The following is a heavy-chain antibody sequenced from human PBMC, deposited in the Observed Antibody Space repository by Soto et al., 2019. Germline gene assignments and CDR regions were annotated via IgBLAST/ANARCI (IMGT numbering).Heavy chain of an antibody. CDR1: GLTFSSYA. D-gene: IGHD1-26*01. CDR2: ISYDGSNK. V-gene: IGHV3-30-3*01. Sequence: GGSLRLSCVASGLTFSSYAMHWVRQAPGKGLEWVAVISYDGSNKYYADSVKGRFTISRDNSKNTLYLQMNSLRAEDTAVYYCARDGSYHFDYWGQGTLVTVSS. J-gene: IGHJ4*02. CDR3: ARDGSYHFDY.